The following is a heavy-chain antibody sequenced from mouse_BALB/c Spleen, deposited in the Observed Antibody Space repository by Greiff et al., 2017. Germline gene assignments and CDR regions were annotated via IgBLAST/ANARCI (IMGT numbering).Heavy chain of an antibody. CDR1: GFTFTSYS. V-gene: IGHV5-6-5*01. J-gene: IGHJ3*01. Sequence: EVQGVESGGGLVKPGGSLKLSCAASGFTFTSYSMSWVRQTPEKRLEWVASISSGGSTYYSDSVKGRFTISRDNARNILYLQMSSLRSEDTAMYYCAREDCGYVGFAYWGQGTLVTVSA. D-gene: IGHD1-2*01. CDR2: ISSGGST. CDR3: AREDCGYVGFAY.